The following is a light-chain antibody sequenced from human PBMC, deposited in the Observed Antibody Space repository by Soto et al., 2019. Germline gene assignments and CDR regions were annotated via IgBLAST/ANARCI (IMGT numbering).Light chain of an antibody. Sequence: IHMTQSASTLSASVGDRVTIPCRASQIISSWLAWYQQKPGKAPKLPIYDVSSLESGVPSRFSGSRSGTELTLTISSLQPDDSATYYCQQYNTFWTFGQGTKVDI. V-gene: IGKV1-5*01. J-gene: IGKJ1*01. CDR2: DVS. CDR3: QQYNTFWT. CDR1: QIISSW.